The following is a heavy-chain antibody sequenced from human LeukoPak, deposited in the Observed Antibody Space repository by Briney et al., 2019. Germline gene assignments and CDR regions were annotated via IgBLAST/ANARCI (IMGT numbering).Heavy chain of an antibody. V-gene: IGHV3-11*01. CDR3: ARGNYIAYY. D-gene: IGHD1-7*01. Sequence: GGSLRLSCAASGFTFSDYYMSWIRQAPGKWLEWVSYISSSGTTIYYADSMKGRFTISRDNAKKSLYLQMSGLRADDTAVYYCARGNYIAYYWGQGTLVTVSS. CDR2: ISSSGTTI. J-gene: IGHJ4*02. CDR1: GFTFSDYY.